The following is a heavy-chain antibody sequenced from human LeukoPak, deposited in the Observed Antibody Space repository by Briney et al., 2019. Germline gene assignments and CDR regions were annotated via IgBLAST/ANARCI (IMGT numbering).Heavy chain of an antibody. D-gene: IGHD3-22*01. CDR1: GYSLSSGFF. J-gene: IGHJ4*02. Sequence: SETLSLTCTVSGYSLSSGFFCDWIRQFPGEGLEWIGSFSHRGGSYHNPSLKSRVTISVDTSKNQFSLKLLSVTAADTAVYYCARAQDFSDSSGPNYLDFWGQGILVTVSS. CDR3: ARAQDFSDSSGPNYLDF. CDR2: FSHRGGS. V-gene: IGHV4-38-2*02.